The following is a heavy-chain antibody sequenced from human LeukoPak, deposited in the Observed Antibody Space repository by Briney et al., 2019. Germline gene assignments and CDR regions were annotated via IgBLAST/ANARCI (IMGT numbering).Heavy chain of an antibody. CDR3: VRETAYSFDC. J-gene: IGHJ4*02. CDR2: ISGSGTNI. D-gene: IGHD1-14*01. Sequence: QSGGSLRLSCAASGFTFSGYSMTWVRQAPGKGLEWVSYISGSGTNIYNADSVKGRFTISRDNAKNSMYLQLNSLRDEDTAVYYCVRETAYSFDCRGQGTLVTVSS. CDR1: GFTFSGYS. V-gene: IGHV3-48*02.